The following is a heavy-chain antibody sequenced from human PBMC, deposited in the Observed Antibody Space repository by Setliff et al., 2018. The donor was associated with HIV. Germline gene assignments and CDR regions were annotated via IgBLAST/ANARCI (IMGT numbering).Heavy chain of an antibody. CDR1: GGSISSGTYY. J-gene: IGHJ4*02. CDR2: MSHSGST. V-gene: IGHV4-39*07. Sequence: PSETLSLTCSVSGGSISSGTYYWGWIRQPPGKGLEWIGSMSHSGSTLYNPSLKSRVTISVDTSNNHFSLKLRSVTAADTAVYYCARLVRGGSGHYFDYWGQGKLVTVSS. CDR3: ARLVRGGSGHYFDY. D-gene: IGHD3-10*01.